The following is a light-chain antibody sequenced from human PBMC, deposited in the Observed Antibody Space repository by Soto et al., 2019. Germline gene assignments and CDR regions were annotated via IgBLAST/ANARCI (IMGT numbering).Light chain of an antibody. CDR1: QSVFGTY. V-gene: IGKV3-20*01. Sequence: EVVLTQSPATLSLSPGERATLSCRASQSVFGTYLAWYQQKPGQAPRLLIYGASRRATGVADRFSGSGSATDFTFTISRLEPGDFTVYSCQQYGSSPLTFGGGIKVEIK. CDR2: GAS. J-gene: IGKJ4*01. CDR3: QQYGSSPLT.